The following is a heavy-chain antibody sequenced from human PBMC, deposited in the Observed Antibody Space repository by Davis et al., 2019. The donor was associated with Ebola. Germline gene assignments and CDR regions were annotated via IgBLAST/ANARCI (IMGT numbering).Heavy chain of an antibody. Sequence: SETLSLTCTVSGGSITSSTYYWGWIRQPPGKGLEWIGSLHYSGSAFYNPSLRSRLTIALDTSKNQLSLKLSSVTAADTAVYYCARHGYGGEFWVPFDYWGQGALVTVSS. CDR1: GGSITSSTYY. CDR3: ARHGYGGEFWVPFDY. D-gene: IGHD2-21*01. V-gene: IGHV4-39*01. J-gene: IGHJ4*02. CDR2: LHYSGSA.